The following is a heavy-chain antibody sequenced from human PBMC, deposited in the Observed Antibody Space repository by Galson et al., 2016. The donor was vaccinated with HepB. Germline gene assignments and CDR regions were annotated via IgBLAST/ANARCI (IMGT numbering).Heavy chain of an antibody. CDR3: ATTVGH. D-gene: IGHD1-26*01. CDR1: GGSVSSGTYY. J-gene: IGHJ4*02. V-gene: IGHV4-61*03. CDR2: IYYTGST. Sequence: SETLSLTCTVSGGSVSSGTYYWSWIRQHPGKGLEWIGYIYYTGSTYYSPSLKSRVTISLDKARNLFSLQLASVTAADTAVYYCATTVGHWGQGTLITVSS.